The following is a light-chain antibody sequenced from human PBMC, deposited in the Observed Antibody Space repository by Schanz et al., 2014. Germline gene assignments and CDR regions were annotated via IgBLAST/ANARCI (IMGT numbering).Light chain of an antibody. J-gene: IGKJ2*01. CDR3: QQYHNSPPDT. V-gene: IGKV3-20*01. CDR2: GAS. Sequence: EIVLTQSPGTLSLSPGERATLSCRASQSVSSNYLAWYQQKPGQSPRLLIYGASSRATGIPDRFSGSGSGTDFTLPISRLAPEDFAVYSCQQYHNSPPDTFGQGTKLEIK. CDR1: QSVSSNY.